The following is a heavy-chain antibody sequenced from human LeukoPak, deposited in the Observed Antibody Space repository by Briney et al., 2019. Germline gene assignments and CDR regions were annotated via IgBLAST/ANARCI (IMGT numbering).Heavy chain of an antibody. Sequence: GGSLRLSCAASGFTFSSYGMRWVRQAPGKGLEWVSAISGSGGSTSYADSVKGRFTISRDNAKNTLNLQMNSLRAEDTAVYYCARDLGQYYDTSDNWFDPWGQGTLVTVSS. D-gene: IGHD3-22*01. CDR3: ARDLGQYYDTSDNWFDP. V-gene: IGHV3-23*01. CDR2: ISGSGGST. CDR1: GFTFSSYG. J-gene: IGHJ5*02.